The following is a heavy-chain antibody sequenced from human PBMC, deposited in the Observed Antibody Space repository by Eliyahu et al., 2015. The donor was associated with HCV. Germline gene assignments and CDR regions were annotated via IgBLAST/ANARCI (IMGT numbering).Heavy chain of an antibody. V-gene: IGHV3-21*01. D-gene: IGHD2-15*01. Sequence: EVHLVESGGGLVRPGGSLRLSCAASESTFRXYSMNWVRQAPGKGLXWVSSISSISAYIYYADSVGGRFTIPRDNAKNSLYLQMNSLRVEDTAVYYCARGARFCSGGSCTAYYYMDVWGKGTTVTVSS. J-gene: IGHJ6*03. CDR3: ARGARFCSGGSCTAYYYMDV. CDR2: ISSISAYI. CDR1: ESTFRXYS.